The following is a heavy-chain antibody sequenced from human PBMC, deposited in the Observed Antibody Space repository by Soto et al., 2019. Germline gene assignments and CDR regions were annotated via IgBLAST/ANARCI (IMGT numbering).Heavy chain of an antibody. J-gene: IGHJ4*02. CDR1: GFSLSTSAVG. CDR2: IYWNDDK. V-gene: IGHV2-5*01. D-gene: IGHD6-19*01. CDR3: AHGSGWLSDY. Sequence: QITLKESGPTLLKPTQTLTLTCTFSGFSLSTSAVGVNWIRQPPGKALEWLALIYWNDDKYYTPSLSGRLTIXQDTSKNQLVLTMTNMNPVDTATYSCAHGSGWLSDYWGQGILVTVSS.